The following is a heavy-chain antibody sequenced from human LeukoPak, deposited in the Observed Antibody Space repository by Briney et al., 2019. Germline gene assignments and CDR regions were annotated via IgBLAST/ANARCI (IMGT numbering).Heavy chain of an antibody. CDR3: ARGRYGGYTFDY. CDR2: IYYSGST. CDR1: GGSISSYY. V-gene: IGHV4-59*01. D-gene: IGHD5-12*01. J-gene: IGHJ4*02. Sequence: KSSETLSLTCTVSGGSISSYYWSWIRQPPGKGLEWIGYIYYSGSTNYNPSLKSRVTISVDTSKNQFSLKLSPVTAADTAVYYCARGRYGGYTFDYWGQGTLVTVSS.